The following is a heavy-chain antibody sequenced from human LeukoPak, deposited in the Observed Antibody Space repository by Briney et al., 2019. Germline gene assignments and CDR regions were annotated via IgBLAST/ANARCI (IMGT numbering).Heavy chain of an antibody. Sequence: SETLSLTCTVSGGSISSYYWSWIRQPAGKGLEWIGRIYTSGSTNYNPSLKSRVTMSVDTSKNQFSLKLSSVTPADTAVYYCARAGVVIAGTNWFDPWGQGTLVTVSS. CDR1: GGSISSYY. D-gene: IGHD3-3*01. CDR3: ARAGVVIAGTNWFDP. CDR2: IYTSGST. J-gene: IGHJ5*02. V-gene: IGHV4-4*07.